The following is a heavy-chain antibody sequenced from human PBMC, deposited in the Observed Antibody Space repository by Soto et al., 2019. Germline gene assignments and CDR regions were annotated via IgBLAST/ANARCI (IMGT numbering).Heavy chain of an antibody. V-gene: IGHV3-72*01. D-gene: IGHD1-1*01. CDR2: STDQAHSFNT. J-gene: IGHJ4*02. CDR3: VRATTIATSSPSVDY. Sequence: EVQLVESGGGLVQPGGSLRLSCAVSGFTFSDHYMDWVRQAPGKGREWVGRSTDQAHSFNTVYAASVKGRFTISRDASKKSLYLKMNSLKIEDTAVYYCVRATTIATSSPSVDYWGQGTLVTVSS. CDR1: GFTFSDHY.